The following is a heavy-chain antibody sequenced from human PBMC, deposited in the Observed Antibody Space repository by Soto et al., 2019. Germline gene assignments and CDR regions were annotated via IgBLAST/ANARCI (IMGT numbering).Heavy chain of an antibody. V-gene: IGHV3-23*01. CDR2: ISGSGGNT. CDR1: GFTFSTYA. D-gene: IGHD1-26*01. CDR3: AKDLGLYVGASDY. Sequence: EVQLLDSGGGLVQPGGSLRLSCAASGFTFSTYAMSWVRQAPGKGLEWVSTISGSGGNTYYADSVKGRFTISLDNSKNTLYLQMNSLRAEDTAVYYCAKDLGLYVGASDYWGQGTLVTVSS. J-gene: IGHJ4*02.